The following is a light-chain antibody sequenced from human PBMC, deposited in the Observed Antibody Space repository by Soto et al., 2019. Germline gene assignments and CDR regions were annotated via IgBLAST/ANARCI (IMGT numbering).Light chain of an antibody. J-gene: IGKJ5*01. CDR1: QSLLHITGETF. CDR2: EVS. CDR3: MQSTQLPPT. Sequence: DVVMTQSPLSLSVTPGPRASLSCKCSQSLLHITGETFLFWYLQKQGQSPQLLIYEVSTRVSGVPDRFSGSGSGTDCTLEISRVETDDVGMYYCMQSTQLPPTFGQGTRLEIK. V-gene: IGKV2D-29*02.